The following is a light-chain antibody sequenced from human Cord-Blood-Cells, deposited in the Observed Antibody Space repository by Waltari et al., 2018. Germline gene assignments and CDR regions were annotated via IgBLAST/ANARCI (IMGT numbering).Light chain of an antibody. J-gene: IGKJ4*01. CDR1: QGISSY. Sequence: AIRMTQSPSSFSASTGDRVTITCRASQGISSYLAWYQQKPWKAPKLLIYDASTLQSGVPSRFSGSGSGTDFTLTISCLQSEDFATYYCQQYYSYPLTFGGGTKVEIK. V-gene: IGKV1-8*01. CDR3: QQYYSYPLT. CDR2: DAS.